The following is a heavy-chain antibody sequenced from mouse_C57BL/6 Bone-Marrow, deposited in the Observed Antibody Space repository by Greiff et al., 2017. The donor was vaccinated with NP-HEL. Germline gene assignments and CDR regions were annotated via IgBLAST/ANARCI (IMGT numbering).Heavy chain of an antibody. CDR2: IDPENGDT. CDR1: GFNIKDDY. J-gene: IGHJ3*01. D-gene: IGHD1-1*01. Sequence: EVQLQQSGAELVRPGASVKLSCTASGFNIKDDYMHWVKQRPEQGLEWIGWIDPENGDTEYASKFQGKATITEDTSSNTAYLQLSSLTSDDTAVYFYTTPYYGSSGGFAYWGQGTLVTVSA. V-gene: IGHV14-4*01. CDR3: TTPYYGSSGGFAY.